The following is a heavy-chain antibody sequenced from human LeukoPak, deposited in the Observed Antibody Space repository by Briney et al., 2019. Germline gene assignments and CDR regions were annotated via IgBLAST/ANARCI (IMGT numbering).Heavy chain of an antibody. CDR3: ATGIQLCRLDH. V-gene: IGHV5-51*01. Sequence: GESLKISCQFSVYTFISYWIAWVRQLPGQGLEWMGIIHPGDSDTRYNPSFQGQLTISADRSISTAYLQWSSLKASDSAMYYCATGIQLCRLDHWGRGTLVTVSS. CDR2: IHPGDSDT. D-gene: IGHD5-18*01. J-gene: IGHJ4*02. CDR1: VYTFISYW.